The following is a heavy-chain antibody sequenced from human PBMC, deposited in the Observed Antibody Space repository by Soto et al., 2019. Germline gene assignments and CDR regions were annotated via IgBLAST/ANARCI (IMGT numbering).Heavy chain of an antibody. CDR3: AREGASVSHIGY. D-gene: IGHD1-26*01. CDR1: GGTFSSYA. Sequence: QVQLVQSGAEVKKPGSSVKVSCKASGGTFSSYAISWVRQAPGQGLEWMGGTIPIFGTANYAQKLQGSVTITADESTSTAYMELSSLRSEDTAVYYCAREGASVSHIGYWGQGTLVTGSS. J-gene: IGHJ4*02. V-gene: IGHV1-69*01. CDR2: TIPIFGTA.